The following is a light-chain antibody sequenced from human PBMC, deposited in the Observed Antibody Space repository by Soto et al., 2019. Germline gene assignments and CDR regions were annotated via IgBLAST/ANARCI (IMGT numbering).Light chain of an antibody. J-gene: IGKJ1*01. Sequence: DIVSTQRPLSSPVTLGHPGSMAGRSSQSLVHTDGNTSLSWFQQRPGQPPRLLIYKISNRFSGVPDRFSGSGAATDFTLKISRVEAEDVGIYYCMQTTEFSRTFGQGTKVDI. V-gene: IGKV2-24*01. CDR1: QSLVHTDGNTS. CDR3: MQTTEFSRT. CDR2: KIS.